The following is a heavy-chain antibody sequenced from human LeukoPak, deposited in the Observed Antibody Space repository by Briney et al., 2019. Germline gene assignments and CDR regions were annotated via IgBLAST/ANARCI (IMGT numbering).Heavy chain of an antibody. CDR3: ARTRRGRRGYSYGYSPGY. CDR1: GYTFTSYA. D-gene: IGHD5-18*01. V-gene: IGHV1-2*02. CDR2: INPNSGGT. Sequence: ASVTVSCKASGYTFTSYAMNWVRQAPGQGLEWMGWINPNSGGTNYAQKFQGRVTMTRDTSISTAYMELSRLRSDDTAVYYCARTRRGRRGYSYGYSPGYWGQGTLVTVSS. J-gene: IGHJ4*02.